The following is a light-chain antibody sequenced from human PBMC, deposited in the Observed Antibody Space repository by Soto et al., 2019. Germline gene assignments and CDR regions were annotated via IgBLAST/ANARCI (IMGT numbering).Light chain of an antibody. V-gene: IGLV1-36*01. J-gene: IGLJ3*02. CDR3: EAWDDSLNGWV. CDR2: YDD. Sequence: QAVVTQPPSVSDAPRQRVTISCSGSRSNVGDNAVNWYQQFPGKAPKLLIYYDDLLTSGVSDRFSGSKSGTSASLAISGLQSEDEGDYYCEAWDDSLNGWVFGGGTKVTVL. CDR1: RSNVGDNA.